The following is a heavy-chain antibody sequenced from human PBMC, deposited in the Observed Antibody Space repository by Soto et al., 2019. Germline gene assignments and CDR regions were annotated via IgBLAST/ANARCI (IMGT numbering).Heavy chain of an antibody. Sequence: RASVKVSCKTSGGTFSSYAINWVRQAPGQGLEWMGGIVPLFRTTNYAQKFQGRVTITADTSTYTVYMELSELRSGDTAVYYCARGGYSSTWSNLLDRSGLDVWGQGTTVTVS. V-gene: IGHV1-69*06. D-gene: IGHD6-13*01. CDR2: IVPLFRTT. CDR3: ARGGYSSTWSNLLDRSGLDV. CDR1: GGTFSSYA. J-gene: IGHJ6*02.